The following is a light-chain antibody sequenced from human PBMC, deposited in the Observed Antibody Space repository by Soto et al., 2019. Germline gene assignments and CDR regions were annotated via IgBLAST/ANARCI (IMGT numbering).Light chain of an antibody. Sequence: QSALTQPRSVSGSPGQSVTISCTGTTSDVDGYNYVSCYQQYPGKAPKVMIYDVTKRPSGVPDRFSGSKSGNTASLTISGLQAEDEADYYCFSYAGSRALFGGGTKLTVL. CDR3: FSYAGSRAL. CDR1: TSDVDGYNY. J-gene: IGLJ2*01. CDR2: DVT. V-gene: IGLV2-11*02.